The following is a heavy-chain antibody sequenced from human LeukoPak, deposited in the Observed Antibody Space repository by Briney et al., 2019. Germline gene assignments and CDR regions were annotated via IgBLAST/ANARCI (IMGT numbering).Heavy chain of an antibody. J-gene: IGHJ4*02. CDR3: ARDQGRYSSSWYLDY. V-gene: IGHV3-23*01. Sequence: GGSLRLSCAASEFTFSNYAMTWVCQAPGKGLKWVSTISGSGTATYYADSVKGRFTISRDNSKNTLYLQMNSLRAEDTAVYYCARDQGRYSSSWYLDYWGQGTLVTVSS. CDR1: EFTFSNYA. CDR2: ISGSGTAT. D-gene: IGHD6-13*01.